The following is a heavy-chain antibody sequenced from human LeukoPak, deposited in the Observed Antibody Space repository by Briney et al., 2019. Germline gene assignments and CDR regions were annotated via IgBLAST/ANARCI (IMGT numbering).Heavy chain of an antibody. Sequence: PGGSLRLSCAASGFTFSSYAMSWVRQAPGKGLEWVSAISGSGGSTYYADSVKGRFTISRDNSRNTLYLQMNSLRAEDTAVYYCAKSPPRAVAGRYFDYWGQGTLVTVSS. CDR3: AKSPPRAVAGRYFDY. CDR2: ISGSGGST. J-gene: IGHJ4*02. CDR1: GFTFSSYA. D-gene: IGHD6-19*01. V-gene: IGHV3-23*01.